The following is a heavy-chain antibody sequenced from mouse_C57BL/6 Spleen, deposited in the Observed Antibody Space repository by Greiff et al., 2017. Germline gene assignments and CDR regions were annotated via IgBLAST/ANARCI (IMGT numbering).Heavy chain of an antibody. Sequence: VQLKESGAELVRPGASVKLSCTASGFNIKDDYMHWVKQRPEQGLEWIGWIDPENGDTEYASKFQGKATITADTSSNTAYLQLSSLTSEDTAVYYCTTSGVVSFDYWGQGTTLTVSS. CDR3: TTSGVVSFDY. J-gene: IGHJ2*01. CDR1: GFNIKDDY. D-gene: IGHD1-1*01. CDR2: IDPENGDT. V-gene: IGHV14-4*01.